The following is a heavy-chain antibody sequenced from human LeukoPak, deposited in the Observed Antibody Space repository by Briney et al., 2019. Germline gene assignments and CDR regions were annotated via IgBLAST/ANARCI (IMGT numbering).Heavy chain of an antibody. CDR3: ARPQTNLYSSSWYDAFDI. J-gene: IGHJ3*02. Sequence: ASVKVSCKASGYTFTSYGISWVRQAPGQGLEWMGWISAYNGNTNYAQKLQGRVTMTTDTSTSTAYMELSSLRSEDTAVYYCARPQTNLYSSSWYDAFDIWGQGTMVTVSS. V-gene: IGHV1-18*01. D-gene: IGHD6-13*01. CDR2: ISAYNGNT. CDR1: GYTFTSYG.